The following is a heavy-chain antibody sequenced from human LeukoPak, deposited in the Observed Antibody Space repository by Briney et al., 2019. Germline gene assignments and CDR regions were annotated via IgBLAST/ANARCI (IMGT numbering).Heavy chain of an antibody. CDR3: ARGPYYAAGSFDY. Sequence: GGSLRLSCAASGFSFRSNWMHSVRQAPGKGLVWVSRISIDGDDTVYASSVKGRFTVSRDNAKDTLYLQMNRLRVEDTAVYYCARGPYYAAGSFDYWGQGTLVTVSS. CDR1: GFSFRSNW. V-gene: IGHV3-74*01. CDR2: ISIDGDDT. J-gene: IGHJ4*02. D-gene: IGHD3-10*01.